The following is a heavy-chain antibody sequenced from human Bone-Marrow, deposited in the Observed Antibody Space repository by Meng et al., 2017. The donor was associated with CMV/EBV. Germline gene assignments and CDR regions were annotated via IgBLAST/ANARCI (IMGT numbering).Heavy chain of an antibody. J-gene: IGHJ4*02. D-gene: IGHD3-10*01. Sequence: FTFSIYSMHWLRHAPGKGLEWVSSISSSSSYIYYTASIPPAFTISPDNAKNSLYLQMNSLRAEDTAVYYCVSGSLELWFGDSTRGGDYWGQGTLVTVSS. CDR1: FTFSIYS. CDR2: ISSSSSYI. CDR3: VSGSLELWFGDSTRGGDY. V-gene: IGHV3-21*01.